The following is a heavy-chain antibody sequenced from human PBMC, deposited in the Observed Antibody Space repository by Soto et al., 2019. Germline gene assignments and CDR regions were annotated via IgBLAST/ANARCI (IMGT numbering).Heavy chain of an antibody. J-gene: IGHJ4*02. Sequence: QVQLIQSGAEVKKPGASVKVSCKASGYTFTSSYIHWVRQAPGQGLEWMAIINPNGGSTNYAQKFQGRVTMTRDTATSTVYMELSSLKSEDTAVYYCARFLMEGEYWGQGTLVTVSS. CDR3: ARFLMEGEY. D-gene: IGHD3-10*01. V-gene: IGHV1-46*03. CDR1: GYTFTSSY. CDR2: INPNGGST.